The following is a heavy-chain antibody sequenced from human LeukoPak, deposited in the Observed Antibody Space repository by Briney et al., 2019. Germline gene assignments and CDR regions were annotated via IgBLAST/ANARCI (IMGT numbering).Heavy chain of an antibody. Sequence: SETLSLTCTVSGGSISSGDYYWSWIRQLPGKGLEYIGYIYYSGSTYYNPSLKSRVTISVDTSKNQLSLKLSSVTAADTAVYYCARGDCYGSCSAYNHFDSWGQGTLVTVSS. CDR2: IYYSGST. CDR1: GGSISSGDYY. V-gene: IGHV4-31*03. J-gene: IGHJ4*02. D-gene: IGHD3-10*01. CDR3: ARGDCYGSCSAYNHFDS.